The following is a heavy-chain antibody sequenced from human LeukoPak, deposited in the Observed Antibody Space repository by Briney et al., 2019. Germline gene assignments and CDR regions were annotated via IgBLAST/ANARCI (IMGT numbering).Heavy chain of an antibody. Sequence: GGSLRLSCAASGFTFSSYSMNWVRQAPGMGLEWVSSISSSSSYIYYADSVKGRFTISRDNAKNSLYLQMNSLRAEDTAVYYCARDRAAAATGWFDPWGQGTLVTVSS. D-gene: IGHD6-13*01. CDR3: ARDRAAAATGWFDP. CDR1: GFTFSSYS. CDR2: ISSSSSYI. V-gene: IGHV3-21*01. J-gene: IGHJ5*02.